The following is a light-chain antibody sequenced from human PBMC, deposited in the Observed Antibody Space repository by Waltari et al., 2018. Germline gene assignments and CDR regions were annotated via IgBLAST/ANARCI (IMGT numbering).Light chain of an antibody. CDR2: EAS. CDR1: QSVRKY. V-gene: IGKV3-11*01. Sequence: EIVLTQSPATLSLSPGDRATLSCSASQSVRKYLAWYRQKPGQAPRLLSYEASERAPGIPARFRGSGSGTDFTLTISSLESDNFAVYYCQHRHNWPPTFTFGQGTKLEVK. CDR3: QHRHNWPPTFT. J-gene: IGKJ2*01.